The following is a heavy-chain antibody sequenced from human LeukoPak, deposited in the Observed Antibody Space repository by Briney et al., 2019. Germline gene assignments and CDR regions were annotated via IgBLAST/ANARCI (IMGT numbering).Heavy chain of an antibody. CDR3: ARHHYYGSGYAMDY. CDR1: GYSISSDYY. V-gene: IGHV4-38-2*02. D-gene: IGHD3-10*01. Sequence: SETLSLTCTVSGYSISSDYYWGWIRQTPGKGLEWIGSIYHSGSTYYNPSLKSRVTISVDTSKNQFSLNLSSVTAADTAVYYCARHHYYGSGYAMDYWGQGTLVTVSS. CDR2: IYHSGST. J-gene: IGHJ4*02.